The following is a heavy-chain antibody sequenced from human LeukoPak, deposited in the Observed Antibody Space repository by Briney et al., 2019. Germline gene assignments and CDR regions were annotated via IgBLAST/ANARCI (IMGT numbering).Heavy chain of an antibody. CDR2: MNPNSGNT. D-gene: IGHD3-22*01. Sequence: ASVKVSCKASGYTFTSYDINWVRQATGQGLEWMGWMNPNSGNTGYAQKFQGRVTMTRNTSISTAYMELSSLRSEDTAVYYCARGGNYYDSSGYHLYYYYYYMDVWGKGTTVTISS. V-gene: IGHV1-8*01. J-gene: IGHJ6*03. CDR1: GYTFTSYD. CDR3: ARGGNYYDSSGYHLYYYYYYMDV.